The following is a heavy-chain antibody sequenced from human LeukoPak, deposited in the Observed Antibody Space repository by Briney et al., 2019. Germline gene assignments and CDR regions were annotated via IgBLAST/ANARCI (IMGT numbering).Heavy chain of an antibody. V-gene: IGHV4-31*03. Sequence: NPSETLSLTCTVSGGSISSGGYYWSWIRQHPGKGLEWIGYIYYSGSTYYNPSLKSRVTISVDTSKNQFSLKLSSVTAADTAVYYCAGTPMTFGELFDPWFDPWGQGTLVTVSS. CDR1: GGSISSGGYY. CDR3: AGTPMTFGELFDPWFDP. CDR2: IYYSGST. J-gene: IGHJ5*02. D-gene: IGHD3-10*01.